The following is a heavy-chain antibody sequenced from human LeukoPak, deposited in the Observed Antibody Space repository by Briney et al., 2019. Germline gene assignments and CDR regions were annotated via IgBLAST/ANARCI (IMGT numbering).Heavy chain of an antibody. Sequence: GESLKISCKGSGYTFTTYYIGWVRQMPGKGLEWMGIIYPGDSDTRYSPSFQGQVTISADKSISTAYLQWNSLKASDTAMYYCARLSIPYCSSTSCLRPHFDNWGQGTLVTVSS. CDR2: IYPGDSDT. J-gene: IGHJ4*02. CDR1: GYTFTTYY. CDR3: ARLSIPYCSSTSCLRPHFDN. V-gene: IGHV5-51*01. D-gene: IGHD2-2*01.